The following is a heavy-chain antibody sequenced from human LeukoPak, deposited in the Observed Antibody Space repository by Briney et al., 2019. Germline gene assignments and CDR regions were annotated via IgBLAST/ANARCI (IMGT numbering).Heavy chain of an antibody. V-gene: IGHV3-30*04. CDR3: ARALSPFSSGWYSDY. Sequence: GRSLRLSCAASGFTFSSYAMHWVRQAPGKRLEWVAVISYDGSNKYYADSVKGRFTISRDNSKNTLYLQMNSLRAEDTAVYYCARALSPFSSGWYSDYWGQGTLVTVSS. J-gene: IGHJ4*02. CDR2: ISYDGSNK. D-gene: IGHD6-19*01. CDR1: GFTFSSYA.